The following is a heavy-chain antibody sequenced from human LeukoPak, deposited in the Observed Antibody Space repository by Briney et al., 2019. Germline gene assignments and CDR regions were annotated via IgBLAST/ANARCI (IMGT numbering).Heavy chain of an antibody. CDR2: LSYEVTNT. D-gene: IGHD1-1*01. CDR3: ATDRGERSADNEGGFEY. V-gene: IGHV3-30-3*01. J-gene: IGHJ4*02. Sequence: GGSLRLSCAAAGFTFSSYPMHWVRQAPGKGPECAAVLSYEVTNTFYADSVKGRFTISRDNSKDTLCLQMNSRSTEDTAVYYCATDRGERSADNEGGFEYWGKGTMVSV. CDR1: GFTFSSYP.